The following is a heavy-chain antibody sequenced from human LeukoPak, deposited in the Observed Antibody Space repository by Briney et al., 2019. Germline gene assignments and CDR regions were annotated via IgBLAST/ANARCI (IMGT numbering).Heavy chain of an antibody. CDR2: INPNSGGT. Sequence: ASVKISCKASGYTFTGYYMHWVRQAPGQGLEWMGWINPNSGGTNYAQKFQGRVTMTRDTSISTAYMELSRLRSDDTAVYYCARVSRLVTYYYYYYMDVWGKGTTVTVSS. J-gene: IGHJ6*03. CDR1: GYTFTGYY. V-gene: IGHV1-2*02. CDR3: ARVSRLVTYYYYYYMDV.